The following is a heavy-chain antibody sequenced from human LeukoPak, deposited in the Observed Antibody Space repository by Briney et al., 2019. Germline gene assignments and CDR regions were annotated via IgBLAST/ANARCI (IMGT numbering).Heavy chain of an antibody. D-gene: IGHD3-9*01. CDR2: IFYSGST. J-gene: IGHJ5*02. Sequence: SETLSLTCTVSGGSISDYYWSWIRQPPGKGLEWIGYIFYSGSTNYNPSLKTRVTISVDTSKNQCSLKLSSVTAADTAVYYCARGHKAYDILTGYSKGWLDPWGQGTLVTVSS. CDR3: ARGHKAYDILTGYSKGWLDP. V-gene: IGHV4-59*12. CDR1: GGSISDYY.